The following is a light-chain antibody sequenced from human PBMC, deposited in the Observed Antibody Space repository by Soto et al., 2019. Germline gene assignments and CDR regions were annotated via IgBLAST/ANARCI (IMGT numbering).Light chain of an antibody. CDR1: QSVRSN. CDR2: GAS. Sequence: TQSPVTLSVSPGERATLSCRASQSVRSNLAWYQQKPGQAPRLLTYGASNRATGVPARFSGSGSGTEFTLPFSSLQFEVFAVYYGQHYNDWLRAFGNGTKV. CDR3: QHYNDWLRA. V-gene: IGKV3-15*01. J-gene: IGKJ1*01.